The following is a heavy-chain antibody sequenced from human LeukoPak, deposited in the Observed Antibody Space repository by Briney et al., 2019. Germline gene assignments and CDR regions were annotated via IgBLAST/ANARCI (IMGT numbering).Heavy chain of an antibody. Sequence: AGGSLRLSCAASGFTFSSYGMHWVRQAPGKGLEWVAVISYDGSNKYYADSVKGRFTISRDNSKNTLFLQMNSLRAEDTAVYYCATLYGDYNWYFDLWGRGTLVTVSS. CDR1: GFTFSSYG. CDR3: ATLYGDYNWYFDL. V-gene: IGHV3-30*03. D-gene: IGHD4-17*01. J-gene: IGHJ2*01. CDR2: ISYDGSNK.